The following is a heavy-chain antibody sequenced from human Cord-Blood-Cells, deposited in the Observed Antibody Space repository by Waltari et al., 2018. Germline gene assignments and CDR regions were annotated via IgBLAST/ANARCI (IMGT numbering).Heavy chain of an antibody. J-gene: IGHJ4*02. V-gene: IGHV3-23*01. CDR3: AKVGDYDYVWGSYRYIDY. D-gene: IGHD3-16*02. Sequence: EVQLLESGGGLVQPGGSLRLSCAASGFTFSSYAMSWVRQAPGKGLEWVSAISGRGGSTYYADSVKGRFTIPRDNSKNTLYLQMNSLRAEDTAVYYCAKVGDYDYVWGSYRYIDYWGQGTLVTVSS. CDR2: ISGRGGST. CDR1: GFTFSSYA.